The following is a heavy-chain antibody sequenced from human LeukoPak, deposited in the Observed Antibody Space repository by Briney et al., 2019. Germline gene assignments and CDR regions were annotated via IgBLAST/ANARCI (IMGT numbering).Heavy chain of an antibody. D-gene: IGHD1-1*01. Sequence: SETPSLTCTVSGGSISSYYWSWIRQPAGKGLEWIGRIYTSGSTNYNPSLKSRVTISVDKSKNQFSLKLSSVTAADTAVYYCARAVTGTAGPVYYYYYMDVWGKGTTVTVSS. V-gene: IGHV4-4*07. J-gene: IGHJ6*03. CDR1: GGSISSYY. CDR3: ARAVTGTAGPVYYYYYMDV. CDR2: IYTSGST.